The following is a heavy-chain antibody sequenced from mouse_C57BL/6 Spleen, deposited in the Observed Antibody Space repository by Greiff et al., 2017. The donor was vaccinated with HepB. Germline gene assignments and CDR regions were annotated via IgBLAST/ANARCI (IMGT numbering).Heavy chain of an antibody. V-gene: IGHV1-82*01. Sequence: VQLQQSGPELVKPGASVKISCKASGYAFSSSWMNWVKQRPGKGLEWIGRIYPGDGDTNYNGKFKGKATLTADKSSSTAYMQLSRLKSEDSAVYRGAREENGGNYVDYWGQGTTLTVAS. J-gene: IGHJ2*01. CDR3: AREENGGNYVDY. CDR2: IYPGDGDT. CDR1: GYAFSSSW.